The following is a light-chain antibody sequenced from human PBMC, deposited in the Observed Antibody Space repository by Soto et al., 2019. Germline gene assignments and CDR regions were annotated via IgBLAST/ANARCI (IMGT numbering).Light chain of an antibody. V-gene: IGKV1-27*01. CDR3: QQYSSVPLS. Sequence: DIQMTQSPSSLSASVGDRVTITCRASQGISNFFAWYQQKPGKAPKLLIYGASSLQSEVPSRFSGSGSGTDFTLTISSLRPEDVATYYCQQYSSVPLSFGGGTKVEIK. J-gene: IGKJ4*01. CDR2: GAS. CDR1: QGISNF.